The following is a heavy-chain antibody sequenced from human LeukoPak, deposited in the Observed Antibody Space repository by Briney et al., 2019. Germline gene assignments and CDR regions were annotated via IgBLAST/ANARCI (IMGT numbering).Heavy chain of an antibody. Sequence: GGSLRLSCAASGFTFSSDGMHWVRQAPGKGLEWVAVISYDGSNKYYADSVKGRFTISTDNSKNSLYLQMNSLRAEDTAVYYCAREGDYYGSGSYYNVLPYYFDYWGEGTLGTVSS. J-gene: IGHJ4*02. V-gene: IGHV3-30*03. CDR3: AREGDYYGSGSYYNVLPYYFDY. D-gene: IGHD3-10*01. CDR1: GFTFSSDG. CDR2: ISYDGSNK.